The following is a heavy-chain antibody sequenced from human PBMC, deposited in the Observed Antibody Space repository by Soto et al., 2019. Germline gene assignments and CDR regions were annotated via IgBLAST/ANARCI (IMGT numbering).Heavy chain of an antibody. Sequence: EVQLLESGGGLVQPGGSLRLSCAASGFTFSSYAMSWVRQAPGKGLEWVSAISGSGGSTYYADSVKGRFTISRDNSKNALDLQMNSLRAEDTDVYYWSRLGSSWYWGQGTLVTVSS. V-gene: IGHV3-23*01. CDR2: ISGSGGST. D-gene: IGHD6-13*01. CDR3: SRLGSSWY. J-gene: IGHJ1*01. CDR1: GFTFSSYA.